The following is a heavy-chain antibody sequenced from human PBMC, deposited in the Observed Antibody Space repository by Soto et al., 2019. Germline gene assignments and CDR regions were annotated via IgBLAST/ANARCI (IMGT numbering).Heavy chain of an antibody. CDR1: GGSISSSSYY. CDR2: IYYSGST. V-gene: IGHV4-39*07. J-gene: IGHJ4*02. Sequence: SETLSLTCTVSGGSISSSSYYWGWIRQPPGKGLEWIGSIYYSGSTYYNPSLKSRVTISVDTSKNQFSLKLSSVTAADTAVYYCARVRGVGELLTYDYWGQGTLVTVSS. D-gene: IGHD1-26*01. CDR3: ARVRGVGELLTYDY.